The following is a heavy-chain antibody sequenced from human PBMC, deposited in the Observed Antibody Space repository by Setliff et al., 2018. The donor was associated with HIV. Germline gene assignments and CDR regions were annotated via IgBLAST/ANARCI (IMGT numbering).Heavy chain of an antibody. J-gene: IGHJ4*02. Sequence: SETLSLTCAVYGGSFSGHSWTWIRQPPGKGLEWIGEINRSGSANYNRSHKSRVTMSVDTSKRQFSLKLDSVTAADTAIYYCARQSTVAAAGFDFWGQGTLVTVSS. D-gene: IGHD6-13*01. V-gene: IGHV4-34*01. CDR1: GGSFSGHS. CDR3: ARQSTVAAAGFDF. CDR2: INRSGSA.